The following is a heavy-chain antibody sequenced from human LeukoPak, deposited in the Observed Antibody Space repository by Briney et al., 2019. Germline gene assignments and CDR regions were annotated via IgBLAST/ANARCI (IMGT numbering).Heavy chain of an antibody. Sequence: GGSLRLSCAASGFTFSSYVMTWVRQAPGKGLEWVSGISGSGGSTYYADSVKGRFTISRDNSKNTLYLQMNSLRAEDTAVYYCAKDRSSSWYHPTDYLGQGTLVTVSS. J-gene: IGHJ4*02. V-gene: IGHV3-23*01. CDR3: AKDRSSSWYHPTDY. D-gene: IGHD6-19*01. CDR2: ISGSGGST. CDR1: GFTFSSYV.